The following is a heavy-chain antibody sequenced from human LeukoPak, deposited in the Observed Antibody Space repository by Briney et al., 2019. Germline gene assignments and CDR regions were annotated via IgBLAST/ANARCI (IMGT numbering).Heavy chain of an antibody. V-gene: IGHV4-59*01. D-gene: IGHD1-26*01. CDR3: ARGYSGSYGRFDY. Sequence: SETLSLTCTVSGGSISSYYWSWIRQPPGKGLEWIGYVYYSGSTSYNPSLKSRVTISVDTSKNQFSLKLSSVTAADTAVYYCARGYSGSYGRFDYWGQGTLVTVSS. CDR1: GGSISSYY. CDR2: VYYSGST. J-gene: IGHJ4*02.